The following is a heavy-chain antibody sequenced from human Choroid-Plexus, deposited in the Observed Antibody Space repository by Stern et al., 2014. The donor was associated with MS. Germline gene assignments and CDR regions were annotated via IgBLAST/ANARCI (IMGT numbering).Heavy chain of an antibody. CDR1: GFSLTTSGVG. CDR2: LYWDDEK. Sequence: SGPTLVKPTQTLTLTCDFSGFSLTTSGVGVGWIRQPPGQALEWLALLYWDDEKRYSPSLKNRLSIITDTAKNQVVLTMTNMDPVDTGTYYCAHRSTSVAGAWASWGQGILVVVSS. V-gene: IGHV2-5*02. CDR3: AHRSTSVAGAWAS. J-gene: IGHJ5*02. D-gene: IGHD1-26*01.